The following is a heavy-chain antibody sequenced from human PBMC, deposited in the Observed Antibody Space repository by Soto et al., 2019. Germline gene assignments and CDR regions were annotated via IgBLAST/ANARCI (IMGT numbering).Heavy chain of an antibody. CDR1: GGSISSSSYY. CDR2: IYYSGST. J-gene: IGHJ5*02. CDR3: ARPRCSGGSCYSGNWFDP. D-gene: IGHD2-15*01. Sequence: PSETLSLTCTVSGGSISSSSYYWGWIRQPPGKGLEWIGSIYYSGSTYYNPSLKSRVTISVDTSKNQFSLKLSSVTAADTAVYYCARPRCSGGSCYSGNWFDPWGQGTLVTVSS. V-gene: IGHV4-39*01.